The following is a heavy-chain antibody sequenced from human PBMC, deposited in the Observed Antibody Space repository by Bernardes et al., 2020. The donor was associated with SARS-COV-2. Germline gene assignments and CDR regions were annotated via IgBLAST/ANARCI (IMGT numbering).Heavy chain of an antibody. D-gene: IGHD5-18*01. Sequence: GGSLRLSCAASGFTFSSYAMSWVRQAPGKGLEWVSAISGSGGSTYYADSVKGRFTISRDNSKNTLYLQMNSLRAEDTAVYYCAKASGGWYSYGAFDYWGQGTLVTVSS. V-gene: IGHV3-23*01. CDR1: GFTFSSYA. CDR2: ISGSGGST. CDR3: AKASGGWYSYGAFDY. J-gene: IGHJ4*02.